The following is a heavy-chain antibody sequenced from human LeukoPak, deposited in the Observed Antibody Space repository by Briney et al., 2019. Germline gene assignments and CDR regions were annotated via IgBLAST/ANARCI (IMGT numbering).Heavy chain of an antibody. V-gene: IGHV4-31*03. CDR2: IYYSGST. CDR3: ARDAPDYYGMDV. CDR1: GGSISSGGYY. Sequence: SETLSLTCTVSGGSISSGGYYWSWIRQHPGKGLEWIGYIYYSGSTYYNPSLKSRVTISVDTSKNQSSLKLSAVTAADTAEYYCARDAPDYYGMDVWGQGTTVTVSS. J-gene: IGHJ6*02.